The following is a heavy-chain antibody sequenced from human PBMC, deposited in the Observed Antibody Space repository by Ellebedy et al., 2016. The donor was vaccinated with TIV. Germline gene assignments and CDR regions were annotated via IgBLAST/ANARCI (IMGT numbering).Heavy chain of an antibody. V-gene: IGHV4-59*12. Sequence: SETLSLTXTISGGSISRYYWSWIRQPPGKGLEWIGSVYYTGSTFYNPSLKSRVLISVDTSKNQFSLRLRSVTAADTAVYYCARGYYYDSRWFDYWGQGTLVPVSS. J-gene: IGHJ4*02. D-gene: IGHD3-22*01. CDR1: GGSISRYY. CDR3: ARGYYYDSRWFDY. CDR2: VYYTGST.